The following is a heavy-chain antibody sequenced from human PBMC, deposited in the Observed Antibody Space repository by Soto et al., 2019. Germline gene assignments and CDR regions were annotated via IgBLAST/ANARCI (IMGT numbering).Heavy chain of an antibody. V-gene: IGHV3-30-3*01. CDR1: GFTFSSYA. J-gene: IGHJ3*02. CDR2: ISYDGSNK. CDR3: ARDWLHDSSGAIDM. D-gene: IGHD3-22*01. Sequence: GGSLRLSCAASGFTFSSYAMHWVRQAPGKGLEWVAVISYDGSNKYYADSVKGRFTISRDNSKNTLYLQMNSLRAEDTAVYYCARDWLHDSSGAIDMWGQGTMVTVSS.